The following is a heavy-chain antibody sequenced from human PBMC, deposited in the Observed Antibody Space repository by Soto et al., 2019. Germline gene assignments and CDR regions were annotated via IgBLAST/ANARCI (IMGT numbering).Heavy chain of an antibody. CDR2: IYTSGST. Sequence: QVQLQESGPGLVKPSETLSLTCTVSGGSISSYYWSWIRQPAGEGLEWIGRIYTSGSTNYNPSLKSRVTMPVDTSKNQFALKVSSVTAADTAVYYCARGVPAAMNWFDPWGQGTLVTVSS. J-gene: IGHJ5*02. CDR3: ARGVPAAMNWFDP. CDR1: GGSISSYY. V-gene: IGHV4-4*07. D-gene: IGHD2-2*01.